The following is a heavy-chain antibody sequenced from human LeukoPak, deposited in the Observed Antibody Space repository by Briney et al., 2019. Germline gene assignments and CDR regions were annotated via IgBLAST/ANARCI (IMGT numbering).Heavy chain of an antibody. Sequence: SETLSLTCAVYGGSFSGYYWSWIRQPPGKGLEWSGEINDSGSTNYNPSLKSRVTISVDTSKNQFSLKLSSVTAADTAVYYCARYYYDSSGYYGLDYWGQGTLVTVSS. CDR2: INDSGST. CDR1: GGSFSGYY. CDR3: ARYYYDSSGYYGLDY. D-gene: IGHD3-22*01. V-gene: IGHV4-34*01. J-gene: IGHJ4*02.